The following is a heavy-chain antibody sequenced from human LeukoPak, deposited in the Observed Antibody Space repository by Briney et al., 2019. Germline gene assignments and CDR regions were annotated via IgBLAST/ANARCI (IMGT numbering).Heavy chain of an antibody. CDR2: ISGSGSHT. CDR1: GFPFSDYY. D-gene: IGHD6-13*01. Sequence: GGSLILSCAASGFPFSDYYMSWIRQAPGKGLEWVSYISGSGSHTNYADSVEGRFTISRDNAKNSLYLQMNGLRAEDTAVYYCARAPYSSSWYYFDYWGQGTLVTVFS. CDR3: ARAPYSSSWYYFDY. J-gene: IGHJ4*02. V-gene: IGHV3-11*05.